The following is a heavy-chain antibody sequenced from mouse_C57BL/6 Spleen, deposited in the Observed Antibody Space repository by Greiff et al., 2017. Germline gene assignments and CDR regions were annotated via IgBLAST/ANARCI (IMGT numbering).Heavy chain of an antibody. Sequence: QVQLQQSGAELVRPGASVKLSCKASGYTFTDYYINWVKQRPGQGLEWIARIYPGSGNTYYNEKLKGKATLTAEKSSSTAYMQLSSLTSEDSAVYFCAREGGNHWYFDVWGTGTTVTVSS. CDR2: IYPGSGNT. CDR1: GYTFTDYY. J-gene: IGHJ1*03. V-gene: IGHV1-76*01. CDR3: AREGGNHWYFDV. D-gene: IGHD2-1*01.